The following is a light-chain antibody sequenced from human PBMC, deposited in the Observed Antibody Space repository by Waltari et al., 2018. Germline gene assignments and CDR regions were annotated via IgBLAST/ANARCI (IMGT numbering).Light chain of an antibody. V-gene: IGKV1-6*01. CDR2: AAS. Sequence: AIHMTPPPSSLSASVGDRVTITCRARQGIRNDLGWYQQKPGKAPKLLIYAASSLQSGVPSRFSGSGSGTDFTLTISSLQPEDCATYYCLQDYNYPCTFGPGTKVDIK. J-gene: IGKJ3*01. CDR1: QGIRND. CDR3: LQDYNYPCT.